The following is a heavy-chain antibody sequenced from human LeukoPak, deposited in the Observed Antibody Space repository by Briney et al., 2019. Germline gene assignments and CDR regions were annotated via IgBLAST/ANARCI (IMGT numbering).Heavy chain of an antibody. CDR2: ISGDGGST. Sequence: GGSLRLSCAASGFTFDDYAMHWVRQAPGKGLEWVSLISGDGGSTYYADSVKGRFTISRDNSKNSLYLQRNSLRTENTALYYCAKDGEYYYDSSGYHWDYWGQGTLVTVSS. V-gene: IGHV3-43*02. J-gene: IGHJ4*02. D-gene: IGHD3-22*01. CDR3: AKDGEYYYDSSGYHWDY. CDR1: GFTFDDYA.